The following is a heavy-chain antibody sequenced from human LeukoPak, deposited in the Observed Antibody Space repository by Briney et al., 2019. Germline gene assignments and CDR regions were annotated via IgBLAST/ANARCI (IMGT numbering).Heavy chain of an antibody. CDR1: GYTFTGYY. V-gene: IGHV1-2*06. J-gene: IGHJ4*02. Sequence: AASVKVSCKASGYTFTGYYMHWVRQAPGQGLEWMGRINPNSGGTNYAQKFQGRVTMTRDTSISTAYMELSRLRSDDTAVYYCARDKGSSWYKGGVDFDYWGQGTLVTVSS. D-gene: IGHD6-13*01. CDR2: INPNSGGT. CDR3: ARDKGSSWYKGGVDFDY.